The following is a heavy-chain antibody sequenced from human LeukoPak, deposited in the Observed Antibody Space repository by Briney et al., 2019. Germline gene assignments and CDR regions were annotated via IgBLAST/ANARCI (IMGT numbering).Heavy chain of an antibody. CDR1: GYTFTSYG. V-gene: IGHV1-18*01. CDR3: ARDPRVVPAATDAFDI. CDR2: ISAYNGNT. J-gene: IGHJ3*02. Sequence: GASVKVSCKASGYTFTSYGISWVRQAPGQGLEWMGWISAYNGNTNYAQKLQGRVTMTTDTSTSTAYMELRSLRSDDAAVYYCARDPRVVPAATDAFDIWGQGTMVTVSS. D-gene: IGHD2-2*01.